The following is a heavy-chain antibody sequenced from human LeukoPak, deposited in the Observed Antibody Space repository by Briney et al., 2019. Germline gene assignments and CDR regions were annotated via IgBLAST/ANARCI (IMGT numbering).Heavy chain of an antibody. Sequence: SETLSLTCAVYGGSFSGYYWSWIRQPPGKGLEWIGEINHSGSTNYNPSLKSRVTISVDTSKNQFPLKLSSVTAADTAVYYCARDVGSSSWIDYWGQGTLVTVSS. J-gene: IGHJ4*02. CDR3: ARDVGSSSWIDY. V-gene: IGHV4-34*01. D-gene: IGHD6-6*01. CDR1: GGSFSGYY. CDR2: INHSGST.